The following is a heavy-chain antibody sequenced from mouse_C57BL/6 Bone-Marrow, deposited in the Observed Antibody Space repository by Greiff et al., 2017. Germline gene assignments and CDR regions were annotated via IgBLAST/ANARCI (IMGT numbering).Heavy chain of an antibody. CDR3: ARGSIAY. CDR1: GFTFSSYA. Sequence: EVQGVESGGGLVKPGGSLKLSCAASGFTFSSYAMSWVRQTPEKRLEWVATISDGGSYTYYPDNVKGRFTISRDNAKNNLYLQMSHLKSEDTAMYYCARGSIAYWGQGTLVTVSA. J-gene: IGHJ3*01. CDR2: ISDGGSYT. V-gene: IGHV5-4*01. D-gene: IGHD2-10*02.